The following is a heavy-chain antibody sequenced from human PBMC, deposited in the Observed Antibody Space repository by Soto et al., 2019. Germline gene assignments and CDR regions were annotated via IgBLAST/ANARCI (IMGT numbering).Heavy chain of an antibody. J-gene: IGHJ2*01. Sequence: QVQLVQSGAEVKKPGSSVKVSCKASGGTFSSYAISWVRQAPGQGLEWMGGIIPIFGTANYAQKFQGRVTITADESTSSAYMELSSLRSEDTAVYYCASIQQWLAGSWYFDLWGRGTLVTVSS. D-gene: IGHD6-19*01. CDR2: IIPIFGTA. CDR3: ASIQQWLAGSWYFDL. CDR1: GGTFSSYA. V-gene: IGHV1-69*12.